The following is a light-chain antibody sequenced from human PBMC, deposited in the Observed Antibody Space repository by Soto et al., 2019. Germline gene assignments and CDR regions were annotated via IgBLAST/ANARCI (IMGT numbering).Light chain of an antibody. CDR3: QSYDSSLSDWNWV. Sequence: QSVLTQPASVSGSPGQSITISCTGTSSDVAGYNYVSWYQQHPGKAPKLMIYEVSNRPSGVSNRFSGSKSGNTASLTISGLQAADEADYYCQSYDSSLSDWNWVFGGGTKLTVL. CDR2: EVS. V-gene: IGLV2-14*01. J-gene: IGLJ3*02. CDR1: SSDVAGYNY.